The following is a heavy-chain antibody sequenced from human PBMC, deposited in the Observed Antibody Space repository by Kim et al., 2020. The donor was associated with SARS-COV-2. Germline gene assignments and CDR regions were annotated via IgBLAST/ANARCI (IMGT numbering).Heavy chain of an antibody. Sequence: GGSLRLSCAASGFTLSTYEMNWVRQAPGKGLEWIAYMSSGGRATYHADSVEGRFTISRDNAENSLYLQMTSLRAEDTAVYYCARGGATRGFHYYYYLDV. CDR2: MSSGGRAT. V-gene: IGHV3-48*03. CDR1: GFTLSTYE. CDR3: ARGGATRGFHYYYYLDV. J-gene: IGHJ6*03. D-gene: IGHD5-12*01.